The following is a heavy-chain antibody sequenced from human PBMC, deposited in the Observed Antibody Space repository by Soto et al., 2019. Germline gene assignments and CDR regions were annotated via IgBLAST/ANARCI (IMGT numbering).Heavy chain of an antibody. V-gene: IGHV1-69*06. J-gene: IGHJ4*02. D-gene: IGHD5-18*01. Sequence: SVKVSCKASGGTFSSYAISWVRQAPGQGLEWMGGIIPIFGTANYAQKFQGRVTITADKSTSTAYMELSSLRSEDTAVYYCARDRSFKYSHEYYFDYWGQGTLVTVSS. CDR1: GGTFSSYA. CDR3: ARDRSFKYSHEYYFDY. CDR2: IIPIFGTA.